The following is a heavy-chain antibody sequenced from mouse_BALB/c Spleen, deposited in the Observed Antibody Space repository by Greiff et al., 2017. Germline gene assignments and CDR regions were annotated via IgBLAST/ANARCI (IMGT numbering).Heavy chain of an antibody. CDR1: GFTFSSYT. Sequence: EVKLMESGGGLVQPGGSLKLSCAASGFTFSSYTMSWVRQTPEKRLEWVAYISNGGGSTYYPDTVKGRFTISRDNAKNTLYLQMSSLKSEDTAMYYCARHDGSSYYAMDYWGQGTSVTVSS. CDR3: ARHDGSSYYAMDY. CDR2: ISNGGGST. J-gene: IGHJ4*01. V-gene: IGHV5-12-2*01. D-gene: IGHD1-1*01.